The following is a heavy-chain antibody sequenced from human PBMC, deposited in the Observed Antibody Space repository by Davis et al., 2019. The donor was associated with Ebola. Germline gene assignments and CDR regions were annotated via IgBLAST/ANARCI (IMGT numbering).Heavy chain of an antibody. V-gene: IGHV1-18*01. CDR2: ISGSSGKT. CDR3: ARPLYGNSWFGYVLDI. CDR1: GYTFTTFG. Sequence: AASVKVSCKASGYTFTTFGISWVRQAPGQGLEWVGWISGSSGKTNYAQKLQGRVTMTTDTSTSTAYMELRSLRSDDTAAYYCARPLYGNSWFGYVLDIWGQGTMVTVSS. J-gene: IGHJ3*02. D-gene: IGHD6-13*01.